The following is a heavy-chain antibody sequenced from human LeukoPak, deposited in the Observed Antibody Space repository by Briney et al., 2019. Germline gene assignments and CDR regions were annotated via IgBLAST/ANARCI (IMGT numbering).Heavy chain of an antibody. V-gene: IGHV4-39*01. J-gene: IGHJ4*02. CDR2: IYYSGTT. D-gene: IGHD3-9*01. Sequence: PSETLSLTCTVSGVSVSGTNFCWGWVRQPPGKGLEWIGNIYYSGTTSSNPSLNSRVSVSVDTSTNQFSLKMTPVTAADTAVYYCARLTKGRFFDYFFDFWGQGALVTVSS. CDR3: ARLTKGRFFDYFFDF. CDR1: GVSVSGTNFC.